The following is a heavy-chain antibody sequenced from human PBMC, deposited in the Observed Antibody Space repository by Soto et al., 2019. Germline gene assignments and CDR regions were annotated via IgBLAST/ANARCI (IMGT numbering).Heavy chain of an antibody. D-gene: IGHD2-2*01. CDR3: ALQEGYCSSTSCYSWFDP. CDR1: GYTFTSYA. Sequence: ASVKVSCKASGYTFTSYAMHWVRQAPGQRLEWMGWINAGNGNTKYSQKFQGRVTITRDTSASTAYMELSSLRSEDTAVYYCALQEGYCSSTSCYSWFDPWGQGTLVTVSS. V-gene: IGHV1-3*01. J-gene: IGHJ5*02. CDR2: INAGNGNT.